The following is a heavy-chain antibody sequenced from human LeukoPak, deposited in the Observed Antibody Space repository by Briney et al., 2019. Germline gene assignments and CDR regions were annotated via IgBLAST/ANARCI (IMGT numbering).Heavy chain of an antibody. J-gene: IGHJ4*02. CDR1: GFTFSAYE. V-gene: IGHV3-48*03. D-gene: IGHD2-15*01. Sequence: PGGSLRLSCAASGFTFSAYEMNWVRQVPGKGLEWVSHISVSGLTIHYSDSVKGRFTSSRDNAKKSLYLQMNSLRVEDTAVYYCARDGVVGHTVFDYWGQGTLVTVSS. CDR2: ISVSGLTI. CDR3: ARDGVVGHTVFDY.